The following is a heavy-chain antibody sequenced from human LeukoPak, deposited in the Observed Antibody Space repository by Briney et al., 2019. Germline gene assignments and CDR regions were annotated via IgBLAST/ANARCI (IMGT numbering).Heavy chain of an antibody. CDR3: ARHVKWELLY. CDR1: GYTFTGYY. J-gene: IGHJ4*02. Sequence: GASVTVSCKASGYTFTGYYMHWVRQAPGQGLELMGWINSNSGVTNYAQKFQGRVTMTRDTSISTAYMELSSLRSDDTAVYYCARHVKWELLYWGQGTLVTVSS. CDR2: INSNSGVT. V-gene: IGHV1-2*02. D-gene: IGHD1-26*01.